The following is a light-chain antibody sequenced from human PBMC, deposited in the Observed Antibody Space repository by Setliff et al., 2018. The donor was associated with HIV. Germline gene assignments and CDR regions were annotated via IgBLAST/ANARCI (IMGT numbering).Light chain of an antibody. CDR3: QVWDSSSDHLV. CDR2: YDS. V-gene: IGLV3-21*04. CDR1: NIGSKS. Sequence: SYELTRPPSVSVAPGKTARITCGGNNIGSKSVHWYQQKPGQAPVLVIYYDSDRPSGIPERFSGSNSGNTATLTISRVEAGDEADYYCQVWDSSSDHLVFGTGTKVTVL. J-gene: IGLJ1*01.